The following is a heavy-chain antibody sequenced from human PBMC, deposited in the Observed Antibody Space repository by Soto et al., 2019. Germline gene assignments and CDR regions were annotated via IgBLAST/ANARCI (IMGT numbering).Heavy chain of an antibody. V-gene: IGHV4-39*01. CDR2: VHYNGST. J-gene: IGHJ5*02. CDR1: DGSISRGDYY. Sequence: TSDTMSHTSTVSDGSISRGDYYLRWIRPPPGKGLEWIGSVHYNGSTYYNPSLKSRVTISVDTSKNQFSLKLSSIIATDTAVYYCARQYGPGTHYYLRWLHPWGQGTLVTVS. D-gene: IGHD3-10*01. CDR3: ARQYGPGTHYYLRWLHP.